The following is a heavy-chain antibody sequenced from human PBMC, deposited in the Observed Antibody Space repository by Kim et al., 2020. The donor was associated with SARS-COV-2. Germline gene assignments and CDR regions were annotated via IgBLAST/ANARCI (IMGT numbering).Heavy chain of an antibody. CDR2: ISSSSSYI. Sequence: GGSLRLSCAASGFTFSSYSMNWVRQAPGKGLEWVSSISSSSSYIYYADSVKGRFTISRDNAKNSLYLQMNSLRAEDTAVYYCARDVATTYGPDNYYYYGMDVWGQGTTVTVSS. D-gene: IGHD4-4*01. J-gene: IGHJ6*02. CDR3: ARDVATTYGPDNYYYYGMDV. V-gene: IGHV3-21*01. CDR1: GFTFSSYS.